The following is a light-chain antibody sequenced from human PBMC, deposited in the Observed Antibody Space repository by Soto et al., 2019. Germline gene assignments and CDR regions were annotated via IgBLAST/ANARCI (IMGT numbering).Light chain of an antibody. Sequence: DVVMTQSPDSLAVYLGERATINCKSSQSVLYSSNNKNYLAWYQQKPGQPPKLLIYWTSTRESGVPDRFSGSGSGTDFTLTIVSLQAEDVAVYYCQQYYSSPRTFGGGTKVEIK. CDR1: QSVLYSSNNKNY. CDR3: QQYYSSPRT. CDR2: WTS. V-gene: IGKV4-1*01. J-gene: IGKJ4*01.